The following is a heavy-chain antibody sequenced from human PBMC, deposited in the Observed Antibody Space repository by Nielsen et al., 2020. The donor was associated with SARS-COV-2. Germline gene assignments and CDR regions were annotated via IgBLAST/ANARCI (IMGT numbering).Heavy chain of an antibody. V-gene: IGHV1-18*04. CDR3: ARGPRYCSSTSCYRNYYYYYYMDV. CDR2: ISAYNGNT. D-gene: IGHD2-2*02. CDR1: GYTFTSYG. Sequence: ASVKVSCKASGYTFTSYGISWVRQAPGQGLEWMGWISAYNGNTNYAQKLQGRVTMTTDTSTSTAYMELRSLRSDDTAVYYCARGPRYCSSTSCYRNYYYYYYMDVWGKGTTVTVSS. J-gene: IGHJ6*03.